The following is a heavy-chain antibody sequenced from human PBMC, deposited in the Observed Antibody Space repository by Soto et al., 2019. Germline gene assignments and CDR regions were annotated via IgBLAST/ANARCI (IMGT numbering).Heavy chain of an antibody. D-gene: IGHD2-8*02. CDR1: SGSFTGYY. CDR2: INHSXST. CDR3: ARDKITGLFDY. J-gene: IGHJ4*02. Sequence: XXTLSLTCAVYSGSFTGYYWTWIRQPPGTGREWIGXINHSXSTNYNPSLKXXVTISVDTSKNQLSLKLTSVTDADKAVYYCARDKITGLFDYWGKGTLVTVYS. V-gene: IGHV4-34*01.